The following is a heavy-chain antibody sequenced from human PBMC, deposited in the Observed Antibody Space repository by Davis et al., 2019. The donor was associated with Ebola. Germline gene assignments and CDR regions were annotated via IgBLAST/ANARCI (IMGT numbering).Heavy chain of an antibody. D-gene: IGHD2-2*02. V-gene: IGHV1-69*13. CDR3: AVYCSSTSCYRTLENWFDP. CDR2: IIPIFGTA. J-gene: IGHJ5*02. CDR1: GGTFSSYA. Sequence: SVKVSCKASGGTFSSYAISWVRQAPGQGLEWMGGIIPIFGTANYAQKFQGRVTITADESTSTAYMELSSLRSEDTAVYYCAVYCSSTSCYRTLENWFDPWGQGTLVTVSS.